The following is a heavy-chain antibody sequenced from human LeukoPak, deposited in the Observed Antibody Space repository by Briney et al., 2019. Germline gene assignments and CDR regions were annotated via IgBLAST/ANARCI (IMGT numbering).Heavy chain of an antibody. D-gene: IGHD1-20*01. CDR1: GFTFSSYS. CDR3: ARLLVYNSGGEAFDH. V-gene: IGHV3-48*04. J-gene: IGHJ4*02. CDR2: ISSSSTI. Sequence: PGGSLRLSCAASGFTFSSYSMNWVRQAPGKGLEWVSYISSSSTIYYADSVKGRFTISRDNAKNSLYLQMNSLRAEDTAVYYCARLLVYNSGGEAFDHWGQGTLVTVSS.